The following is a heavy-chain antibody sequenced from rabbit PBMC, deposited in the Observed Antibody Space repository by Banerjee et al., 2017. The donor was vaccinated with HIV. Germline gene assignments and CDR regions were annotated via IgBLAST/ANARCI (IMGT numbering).Heavy chain of an antibody. CDR3: ARHRYGGGSDL. J-gene: IGHJ4*01. CDR1: GLSFSSTYY. Sequence: QEQLVESGGGLVQPEASLTLTCTASGLSFSSTYYMCWVRQAPGKGLEWIGCIRVGDSGSTWYASWAKGRFTTSKTSATTVTLQMTRLTGADTATYFCARHRYGGGSDLWGPGTLVTVS. CDR2: IRVGDSGST. D-gene: IGHD4-2*01. V-gene: IGHV1S45*01.